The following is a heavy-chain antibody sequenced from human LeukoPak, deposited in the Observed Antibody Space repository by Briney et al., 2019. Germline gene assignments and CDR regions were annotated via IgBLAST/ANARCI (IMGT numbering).Heavy chain of an antibody. D-gene: IGHD6-19*01. CDR3: ANIAVAGPHHDAFDI. CDR1: GFTFSSYA. CDR2: ISGSGGST. J-gene: IGHJ3*02. V-gene: IGHV3-23*01. Sequence: PGGSLRLSCAASGFTFSSYAMSWVRQAQRKGLEWVSDISGSGGSTYYADSVKGRFTISRDNSKNTLYLQMNSLRAEDTAVYYCANIAVAGPHHDAFDIWGQGTMVTVSS.